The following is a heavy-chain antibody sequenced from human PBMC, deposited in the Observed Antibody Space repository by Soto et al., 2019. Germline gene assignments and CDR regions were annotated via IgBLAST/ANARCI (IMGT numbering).Heavy chain of an antibody. CDR2: IYYSGST. V-gene: IGHV4-31*03. CDR3: ATGYYDILTGSLPPFDY. D-gene: IGHD3-9*01. CDR1: GGSISSGGYC. J-gene: IGHJ4*02. Sequence: SETLSLTCTVSGGSISSGGYCWSWIRQHPGKGLEWIGYIYYSGSTYYNPSLKSRVTISVDTSKNQFSLKLSSVTAADTAVYYCATGYYDILTGSLPPFDYWGQGTLVTVSS.